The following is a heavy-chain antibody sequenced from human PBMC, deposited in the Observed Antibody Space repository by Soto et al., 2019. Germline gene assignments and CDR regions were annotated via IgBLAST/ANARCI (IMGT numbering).Heavy chain of an antibody. J-gene: IGHJ5*02. D-gene: IGHD1-7*01. CDR1: GASVSSYY. V-gene: IGHV4-59*02. CDR3: ARTPETRDWLDP. CDR2: IYYIGAY. Sequence: SETLSLTCSVSGASVSSYYWSWVRQPPGKGLEWIGYIYYIGAYNYNPSLKSRVTISVDTSKNQFSLKPTSVTAADTAVYYCARTPETRDWLDPWGQGTLVTVSS.